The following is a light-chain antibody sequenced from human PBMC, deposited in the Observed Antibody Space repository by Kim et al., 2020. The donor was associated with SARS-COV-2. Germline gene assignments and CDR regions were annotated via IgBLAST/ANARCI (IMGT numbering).Light chain of an antibody. Sequence: GQSITISCTGTRSDVGRYTLVSWYLQHPGKVPNLLIYEVDKRPSEISYRFSGSKSDNTASLTISGLQAEDEADYYCCSYAGSHTYVFGTGTKVTVL. CDR1: RSDVGRYTL. CDR2: EVD. V-gene: IGLV2-23*02. J-gene: IGLJ1*01. CDR3: CSYAGSHTYV.